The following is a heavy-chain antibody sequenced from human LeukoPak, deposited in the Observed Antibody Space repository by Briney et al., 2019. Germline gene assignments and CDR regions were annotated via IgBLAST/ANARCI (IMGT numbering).Heavy chain of an antibody. CDR2: IYTSGST. CDR1: GGSISSGSYY. V-gene: IGHV4-61*02. D-gene: IGHD5-12*01. Sequence: PSETLSLTCTVSGGSISSGSYYWSWIRQPAGKGLEWIGRIYTSGSTNYNPSLKSRVTMSVDTSKNQFSLKLSSVTAADTAVYYCAREGGYARYYYYMDVWGKGTTVTISS. CDR3: AREGGYARYYYYMDV. J-gene: IGHJ6*03.